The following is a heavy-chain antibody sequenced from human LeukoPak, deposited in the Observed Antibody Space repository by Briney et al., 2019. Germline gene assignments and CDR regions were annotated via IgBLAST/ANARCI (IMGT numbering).Heavy chain of an antibody. CDR3: ARDDYDSSGPTAY. D-gene: IGHD3-22*01. CDR1: GGSFSGYY. CDR2: INHSGST. Sequence: SETLSLTCAVYGGSFSGYYWSWIRQPPGKGLEWIGEINHSGSTNYNPSLKSRVTISVDTSKSQFSLKLSSVTAADTAVYYCARDDYDSSGPTAYWGQGTLVTVSS. J-gene: IGHJ4*02. V-gene: IGHV4-34*01.